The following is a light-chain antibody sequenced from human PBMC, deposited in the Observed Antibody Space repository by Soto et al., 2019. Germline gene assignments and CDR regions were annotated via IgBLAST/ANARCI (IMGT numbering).Light chain of an antibody. CDR3: QQFSSYPLT. V-gene: IGKV3-20*01. Sequence: EFVLTQSPGTLSLSPGERAARCCRGSQTVRNNYLAWYQQKPGQAPRLLIYDASSRATGIPDRFSGGGSGTDFTLTISRLEPEDFAVYYCQQFSSYPLTFGGGTKVDIK. CDR2: DAS. CDR1: QTVRNNY. J-gene: IGKJ4*01.